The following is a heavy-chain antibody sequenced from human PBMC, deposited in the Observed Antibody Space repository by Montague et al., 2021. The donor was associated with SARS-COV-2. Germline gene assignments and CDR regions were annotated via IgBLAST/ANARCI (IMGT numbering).Heavy chain of an antibody. J-gene: IGHJ6*02. Sequence: CAISGDSVSSHSAAWNWIRQSPSRGLEWLGRTYYRSKWYNDYALXVKSRITINPDTSKNQFSLQLNSVTPEDTAVYYCARVGRQQLVRLSGMDVWGQGTTITVSS. D-gene: IGHD6-13*01. CDR3: ARVGRQQLVRLSGMDV. V-gene: IGHV6-1*01. CDR2: TYYRSKWYN. CDR1: GDSVSSHSAA.